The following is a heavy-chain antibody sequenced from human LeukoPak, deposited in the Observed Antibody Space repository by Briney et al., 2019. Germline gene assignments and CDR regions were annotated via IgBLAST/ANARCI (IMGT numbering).Heavy chain of an antibody. D-gene: IGHD3-10*01. CDR2: IKQDGSEK. J-gene: IGHJ4*02. CDR3: AREPPEVLWFGGFDY. Sequence: PGGSLRLSCAASGLTFRSYWMSWVRQAPGKGLEWVANIKQDGSEKYYVDSVKGRFTISRDNAKNTLYLQMNSLRAEDTAVYYCAREPPEVLWFGGFDYWGQGTLVTVSS. V-gene: IGHV3-7*01. CDR1: GLTFRSYW.